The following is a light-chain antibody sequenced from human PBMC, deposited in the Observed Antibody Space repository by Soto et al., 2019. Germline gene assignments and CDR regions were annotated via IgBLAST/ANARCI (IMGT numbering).Light chain of an antibody. Sequence: DIHMTQSPSTLSASVGDRVTITCRASQRISSWLAWYQQKPGKAPKLLIYKASSLEGGVPSRFSGSGSGTEFTLTISSLQPDDFATYYCQQYNSYWTFGQGTKVEIK. J-gene: IGKJ1*01. CDR2: KAS. CDR3: QQYNSYWT. V-gene: IGKV1-5*03. CDR1: QRISSW.